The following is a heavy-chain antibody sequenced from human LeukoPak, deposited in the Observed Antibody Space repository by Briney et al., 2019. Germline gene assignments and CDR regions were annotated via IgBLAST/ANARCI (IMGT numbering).Heavy chain of an antibody. V-gene: IGHV4-34*01. J-gene: IGHJ3*02. CDR2: INHSGST. CDR1: GGSFSGYY. D-gene: IGHD3-10*01. Sequence: PSETLSLTCAVYGGSFSGYYWSWIRQPPGKGLEWIGEINHSGSTNYNPSLKSRVTISVDTSKNQFSLKLSSVTAADTAVYYCARLDYYGSGDAFDIWGQGTMVTVSS. CDR3: ARLDYYGSGDAFDI.